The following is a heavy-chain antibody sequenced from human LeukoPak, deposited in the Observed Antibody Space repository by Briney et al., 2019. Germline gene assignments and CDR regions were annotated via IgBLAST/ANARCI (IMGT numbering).Heavy chain of an antibody. J-gene: IGHJ6*03. CDR2: IIPIFGTA. CDR1: GGTFSSYA. Sequence: SVKVSCKASGGTFSSYAISWVRQSPGQGLEWMGGIIPIFGTANYAQKFQGRVTITTDESTSTAYMELSSLRSEDTAVYYCARDVPRPRDVSYYYYYMDVWGKGTTVTVSS. D-gene: IGHD5-24*01. CDR3: ARDVPRPRDVSYYYYYMDV. V-gene: IGHV1-69*05.